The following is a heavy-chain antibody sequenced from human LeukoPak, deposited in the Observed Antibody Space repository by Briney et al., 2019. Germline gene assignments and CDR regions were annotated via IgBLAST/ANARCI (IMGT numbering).Heavy chain of an antibody. V-gene: IGHV4-59*01. Sequence: PSETLSLTCTVSGGSIRSSYWSWIRQPPGKGLEWIGHIYYSGTTSGSTNYNPSLKSRVTISVDTSKYQFSLQVRSVTAADTAVYYCARGSGRYYYYGVDVWGQGTTVTVSS. D-gene: IGHD7-27*01. J-gene: IGHJ6*02. CDR1: GGSIRSSY. CDR3: ARGSGRYYYYGVDV. CDR2: IYYSGTTSGST.